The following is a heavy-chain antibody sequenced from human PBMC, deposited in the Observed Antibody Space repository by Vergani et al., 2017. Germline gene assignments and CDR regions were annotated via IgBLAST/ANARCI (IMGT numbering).Heavy chain of an antibody. D-gene: IGHD2-2*01. CDR1: GFTFSSYA. CDR3: ARYRRYCSSTSCPYYYYYMDV. J-gene: IGHJ6*03. Sequence: QVQLVESGGGVVQPGRSLRLSCAASGFTFSSYAMHWVRQAPGKGLEWVAVISYDGSNKYYADSVKGRFTISRDNSKNTLYLQMNSLRAEDTAVYYCARYRRYCSSTSCPYYYYYMDVWGKGTTVTVSS. V-gene: IGHV3-30-3*01. CDR2: ISYDGSNK.